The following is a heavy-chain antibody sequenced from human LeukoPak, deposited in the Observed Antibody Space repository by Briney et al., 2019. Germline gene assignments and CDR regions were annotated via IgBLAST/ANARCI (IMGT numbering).Heavy chain of an antibody. V-gene: IGHV3-74*01. CDR1: GFTFSSYW. CDR2: INSDGGST. Sequence: GGSLRLSCAASGFTFSSYWMHWVRQAPGKGLVWVSRINSDGGSTSYADSVKGRFTISRDNAKNTLYLQMNSLRAEDTAVYYCARGLRSLCSSTSCYLFDYWGQGTLVTVSS. CDR3: ARGLRSLCSSTSCYLFDY. D-gene: IGHD2-2*01. J-gene: IGHJ4*02.